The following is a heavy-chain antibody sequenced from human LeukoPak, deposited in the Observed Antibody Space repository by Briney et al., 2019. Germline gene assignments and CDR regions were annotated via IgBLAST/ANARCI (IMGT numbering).Heavy chain of an antibody. CDR3: AINPRGYSYGYRGY. CDR1: GFTFSSYA. Sequence: GGSLGLSCAASGFTFSSYAMSWVRQAPGKGLEWVSAISGSGGSTYYADSVKGRFTISRDNSKNTLYLQMNSLRAEDTAVYYCAINPRGYSYGYRGYWGQGTLVTVSS. CDR2: ISGSGGST. V-gene: IGHV3-23*01. D-gene: IGHD5-18*01. J-gene: IGHJ4*02.